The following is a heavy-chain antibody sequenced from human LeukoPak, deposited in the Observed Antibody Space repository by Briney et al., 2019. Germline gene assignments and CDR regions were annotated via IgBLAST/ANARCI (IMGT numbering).Heavy chain of an antibody. J-gene: IGHJ5*02. Sequence: PSETLSLTCTVSGGSVSSGNYYWTWIRQPPGKGLEWIGYNSYSGSANYNPPLKSRVTILLDTSKNQFSLKLSSVTAADTAIYSCARRVSGDYGHWFDPRGQGTLVTVSS. CDR3: ARRVSGDYGHWFDP. CDR2: NSYSGSA. V-gene: IGHV4-61*01. D-gene: IGHD4-17*01. CDR1: GGSVSSGNYY.